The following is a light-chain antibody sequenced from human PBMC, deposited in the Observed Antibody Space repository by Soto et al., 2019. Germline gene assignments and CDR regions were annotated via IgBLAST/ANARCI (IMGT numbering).Light chain of an antibody. J-gene: IGLJ2*01. CDR3: GTWDSSLSAVV. CDR2: DNN. V-gene: IGLV1-51*01. Sequence: QSVLTQPPSVSAAPGQKVTISCSGSSSNIGNNYVSWYQQLPGTAPKLLIYDNNKRPSGIPDRFSGSKSGTSATLGITGLLTGDEADYYCGTWDSSLSAVVFGGGTKLIVL. CDR1: SSNIGNNY.